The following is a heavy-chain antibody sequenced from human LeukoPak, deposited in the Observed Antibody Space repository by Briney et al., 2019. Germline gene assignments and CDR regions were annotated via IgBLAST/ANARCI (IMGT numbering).Heavy chain of an antibody. CDR2: IYYSGST. CDR3: ARDHDHYSMDY. D-gene: IGHD4-11*01. J-gene: IGHJ4*02. CDR1: GGSISSYY. Sequence: SSETLSLTCTVSGGSISSYYWSWIRQPPGKGLEWIGYIYYSGSTNYNPSLKSRVTISVDTSKNQFSLKLSSVTAADTAVYYCARDHDHYSMDYWGQGTLVTVSS. V-gene: IGHV4-59*01.